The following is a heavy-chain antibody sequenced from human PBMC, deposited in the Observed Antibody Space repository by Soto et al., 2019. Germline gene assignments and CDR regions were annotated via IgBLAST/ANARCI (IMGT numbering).Heavy chain of an antibody. J-gene: IGHJ3*01. D-gene: IGHD2-15*01. CDR3: ARGRISGGQKNVSYF. CDR1: GGSFSGYY. V-gene: IGHV4-34*01. Sequence: SETLSLTCAVYGGSFSGYYWSWIRQPPGKGLEWIGEINHSGSTNYNPSLKSRVTISVDTSKNQFSLKLSSVTAADTAVYYCARGRISGGQKNVSYFWGQGTMVTVSS. CDR2: INHSGST.